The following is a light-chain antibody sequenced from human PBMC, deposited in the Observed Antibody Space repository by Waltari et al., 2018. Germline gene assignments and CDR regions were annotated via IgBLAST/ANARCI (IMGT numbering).Light chain of an antibody. CDR2: DDS. CDR3: QVWDSSSDHYV. Sequence: SYVLTQPPSVSVAPGQTARITCGGNNIGSNSVHWYQQKPGQAPVLAVYDDSDRPSGIPERFSGSNSGNTATLTISRVEVGDEADYYCQVWDSSSDHYVFGSGTKVTVL. CDR1: NIGSNS. J-gene: IGLJ1*01. V-gene: IGLV3-21*02.